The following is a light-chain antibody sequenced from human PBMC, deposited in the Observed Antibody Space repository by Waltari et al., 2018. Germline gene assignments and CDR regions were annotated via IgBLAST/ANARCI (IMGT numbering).Light chain of an antibody. CDR2: GAS. J-gene: IGKJ1*01. V-gene: IGKV3-15*01. CDR1: QSVSSN. CDR3: QQYNEWPRT. Sequence: EIVMTQSPATLSVSLGERATISCRASQSVSSNLAWYQQRPGQAPRLLIHGASTRATGIPARFSGSGSGTEFTLTISSLQSEDFAVYHCQQYNEWPRTFGQGTKVEIK.